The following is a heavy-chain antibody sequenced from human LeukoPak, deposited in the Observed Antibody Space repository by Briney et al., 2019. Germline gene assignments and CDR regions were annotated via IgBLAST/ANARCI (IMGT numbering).Heavy chain of an antibody. CDR1: GFKFNDYA. Sequence: GGSLRLSCLASGFKFNDYAMHWVRQAPGKGLEWVSGLSWHSGSIGYADSVKGRFIISRDNAKNSLYLEMNSLRPEDSALYYCAKETKVGENLYYFDYWGRGTLVTVSS. CDR3: AKETKVGENLYYFDY. CDR2: LSWHSGSI. D-gene: IGHD1-26*01. J-gene: IGHJ4*02. V-gene: IGHV3-9*01.